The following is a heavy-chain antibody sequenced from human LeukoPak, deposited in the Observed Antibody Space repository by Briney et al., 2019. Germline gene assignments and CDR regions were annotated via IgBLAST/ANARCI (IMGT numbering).Heavy chain of an antibody. J-gene: IGHJ6*03. CDR2: INHSGST. Sequence: SETLSLTCAVYGGSFSGYYWSWIRQPPGKGLEWIGEINHSGSTNYNPSLKSQVTISVDTSKNQFSLKLSSVTAADTAVYYCARVLSGYYYYYMDVWGKGTTVTVSS. CDR1: GGSFSGYY. CDR3: ARVLSGYYYYYMDV. V-gene: IGHV4-34*01. D-gene: IGHD3-3*01.